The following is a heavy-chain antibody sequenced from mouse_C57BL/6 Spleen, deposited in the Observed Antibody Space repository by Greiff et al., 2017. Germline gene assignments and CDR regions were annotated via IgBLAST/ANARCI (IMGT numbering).Heavy chain of an antibody. CDR1: GYTFTSYW. CDR2: IDPSDSYT. Sequence: QVQLKQPGAELVKPGASVKLSCKASGYTFTSYWMQWVKQRPGQGLEWIGEIDPSDSYTNYNQKFKGKATLTVDTSSSTAYMQLSSLTSEDSAVYYCARKLLYAMDYWGQGTSVTVSS. CDR3: ARKLLYAMDY. V-gene: IGHV1-50*01. J-gene: IGHJ4*01.